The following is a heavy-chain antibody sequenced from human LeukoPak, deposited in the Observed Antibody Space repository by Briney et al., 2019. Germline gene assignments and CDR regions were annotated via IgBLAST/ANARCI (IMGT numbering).Heavy chain of an antibody. V-gene: IGHV1-2*02. CDR2: INPNSGGT. CDR3: ARANYYDSSGYYYWLDY. J-gene: IGHJ4*02. D-gene: IGHD3-22*01. Sequence: GASVKVSCKASGYTFTGYYMHWVRQAPGQGLEWMGWINPNSGGTNYQGRVTMTRDTSISTAYMELSRLRSDDTAVYYCARANYYDSSGYYYWLDYWGQGTLVTVSS. CDR1: GYTFTGYY.